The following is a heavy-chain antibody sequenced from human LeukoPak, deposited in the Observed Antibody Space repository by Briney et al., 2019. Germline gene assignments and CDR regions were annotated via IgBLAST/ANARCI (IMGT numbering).Heavy chain of an antibody. Sequence: PSETLSLTCTVSGGSISSSSYYWGWIRQPPGKGLEWIGSIYYSGSTYYNPSLKSRVTISVDTSKNQFSLKLSSVTAADTAVYYCARGRYYDSSGYLKNWGQGTLVTVSS. CDR2: IYYSGST. CDR3: ARGRYYDSSGYLKN. D-gene: IGHD3-22*01. CDR1: GGSISSSSYY. V-gene: IGHV4-39*07. J-gene: IGHJ4*02.